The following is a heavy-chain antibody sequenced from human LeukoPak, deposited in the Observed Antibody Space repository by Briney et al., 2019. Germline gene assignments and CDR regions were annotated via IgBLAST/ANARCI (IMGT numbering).Heavy chain of an antibody. V-gene: IGHV3-48*01. CDR1: GFTFNTYT. J-gene: IGHJ4*02. CDR2: ISGSSGII. D-gene: IGHD2/OR15-2a*01. CDR3: VSFYETY. Sequence: PGGSLRLSCAASGFTFNTYTMNWVRQAPGKGLEWVSYISGSSGIIDYADSVRGRFTISRDNAKNSLYLQMNSLRAEDTAVYYCVSFYETYWGRGTLVTVSS.